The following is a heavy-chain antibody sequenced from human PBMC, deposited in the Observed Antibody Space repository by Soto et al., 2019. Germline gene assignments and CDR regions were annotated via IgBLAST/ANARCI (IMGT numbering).Heavy chain of an antibody. Sequence: GGSLRLSCAASGFTFSSYWMHWVRQAPGKGLVWVSRINSDGSSTSYADSVKGRFTISRDNAKNTLYLQMNSLRAEDTAVYYCARGGGAYSSSWYRFDYYYYYMDVWGNGTTVTVSS. V-gene: IGHV3-74*01. CDR1: GFTFSSYW. CDR3: ARGGGAYSSSWYRFDYYYYYMDV. CDR2: INSDGSST. D-gene: IGHD6-13*01. J-gene: IGHJ6*03.